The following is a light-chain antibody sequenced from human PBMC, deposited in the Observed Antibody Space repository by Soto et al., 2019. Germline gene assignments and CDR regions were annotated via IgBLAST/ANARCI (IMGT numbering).Light chain of an antibody. CDR1: NSNIGSNY. CDR2: NNH. J-gene: IGLJ3*02. CDR3: AAWDASLSCWV. V-gene: IGLV1-47*02. Sequence: QSVLTQPPSASGTPGQRVTISCSGGNSNIGSNYVYWYRQLPGTAPQLLIYNNHQRPSGVPDRFSASKSGSSASLDVSGLRSEDGADYFFAAWDASLSCWVFGGGTKLTVL.